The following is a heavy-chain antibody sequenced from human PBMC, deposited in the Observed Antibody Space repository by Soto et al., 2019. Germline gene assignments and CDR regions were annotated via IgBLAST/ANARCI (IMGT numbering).Heavy chain of an antibody. Sequence: ASVKVSCKASGYTFTSYDINWVRQATGQGLEWMGWMNPNSGNTGYAQKFQGRVTRTRNTSISTAYMELSSLRSEDTAVYYCARKRRGVVIKNWFDPWGQGTLVTVSS. CDR3: ARKRRGVVIKNWFDP. CDR1: GYTFTSYD. V-gene: IGHV1-8*01. D-gene: IGHD3-3*01. J-gene: IGHJ5*02. CDR2: MNPNSGNT.